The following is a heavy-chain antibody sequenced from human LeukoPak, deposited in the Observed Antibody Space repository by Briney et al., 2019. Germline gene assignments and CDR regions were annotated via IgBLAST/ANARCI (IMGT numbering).Heavy chain of an antibody. CDR2: ISGSGGST. J-gene: IGHJ4*02. V-gene: IGHV3-23*01. Sequence: SGGSLRLSCAASGFTFSSYAMSWVRQAPGKGLEWVSAISGSGGSTYYADSVKGRFTISRDNSKNTLYLQMNSLRAEDTAVYYCAKRTDTVTYPQYYFDYWGQGTLVTVSS. D-gene: IGHD4-17*01. CDR3: AKRTDTVTYPQYYFDY. CDR1: GFTFSSYA.